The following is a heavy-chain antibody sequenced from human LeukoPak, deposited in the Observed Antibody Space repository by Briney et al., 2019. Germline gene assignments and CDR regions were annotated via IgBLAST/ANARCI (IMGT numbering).Heavy chain of an antibody. J-gene: IGHJ4*02. CDR1: GFTFSSYE. D-gene: IGHD3-3*01. V-gene: IGHV3-48*03. CDR2: ISSSGSTI. CDR3: ARGGYYDFWSGYQLFDY. Sequence: GGSLRLSCAASGFTFSSYEMNWVRQAPGKGLEWVSYISSSGSTIYYADSVEGRFTISRDNAKNSLYLQMNSLRAEDTAVYYCARGGYYDFWSGYQLFDYWGQGTLVTVSS.